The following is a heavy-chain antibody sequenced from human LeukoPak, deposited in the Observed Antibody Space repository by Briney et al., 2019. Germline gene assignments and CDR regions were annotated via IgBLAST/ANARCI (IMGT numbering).Heavy chain of an antibody. CDR2: LNPKTGTT. V-gene: IGHV1-46*01. J-gene: IGHJ4*02. Sequence: GASVKISCKASGFTLTSYYFFWVRLAPGQGLEWMGILNPKTGTTGYAQKFQGRVSMTRDTSTSTVYMELSRLRSDDTAVYYCARGGSGYHDYWGQGTLVTVSS. CDR3: ARGGSGYHDY. CDR1: GFTLTSYY. D-gene: IGHD5-12*01.